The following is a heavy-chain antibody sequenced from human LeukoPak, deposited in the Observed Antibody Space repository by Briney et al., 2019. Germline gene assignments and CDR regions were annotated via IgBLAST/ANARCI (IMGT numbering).Heavy chain of an antibody. D-gene: IGHD7-27*01. J-gene: IGHJ2*01. Sequence: SETLSLTCAVSGGSISNYYCSWLRQPPGKGLEWLGYIHYSEYTNYNPSLKSRVTISVDTSKNQFSLNLSSVTAADTAVYYCARHWGSDWYFDLWGRGTLVTVSS. CDR1: GGSISNYY. V-gene: IGHV4-59*01. CDR2: IHYSEYT. CDR3: ARHWGSDWYFDL.